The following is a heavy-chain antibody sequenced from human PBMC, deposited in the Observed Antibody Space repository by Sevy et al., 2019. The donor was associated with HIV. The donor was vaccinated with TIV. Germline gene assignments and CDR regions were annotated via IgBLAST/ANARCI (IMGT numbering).Heavy chain of an antibody. CDR3: ARGLGRGGSGSYFVP. CDR1: GDSISTYY. J-gene: IGHJ5*02. V-gene: IGHV4-4*07. D-gene: IGHD3-10*01. Sequence: SETLSLTCIVSGDSISTYYWSWIRQSAGRGLEWIGRIQTSGHTNYNPSLKSRVTMSVDTSKNQFSLKLSSVTAADTAVYYCARGLGRGGSGSYFVPWGQGTLVTVSS. CDR2: IQTSGHT.